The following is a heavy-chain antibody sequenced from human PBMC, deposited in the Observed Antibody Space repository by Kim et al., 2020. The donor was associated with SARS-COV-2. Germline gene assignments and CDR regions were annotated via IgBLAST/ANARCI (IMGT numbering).Heavy chain of an antibody. D-gene: IGHD3-10*01. V-gene: IGHV4-39*01. CDR2: IYYSGST. CDR3: ARHGYYYGSGSKGFDP. Sequence: SETLSLTCTVSGGSISSSSYYWGWIRQPPGKGLEWIGSIYYSGSTYYNPSLKSRVTISVDTSKNQFSLKLSSVTAADTAVYYCARHGYYYGSGSKGFDPWGQGTLVTVSS. J-gene: IGHJ5*02. CDR1: GGSISSSSYY.